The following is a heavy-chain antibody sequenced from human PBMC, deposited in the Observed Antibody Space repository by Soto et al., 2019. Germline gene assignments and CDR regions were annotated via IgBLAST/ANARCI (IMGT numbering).Heavy chain of an antibody. D-gene: IGHD2-15*01. J-gene: IGHJ5*02. CDR2: IYYSGST. V-gene: IGHV4-59*01. Sequence: PSETLSLTCTVSGGSISSYYWSWIRQPPGKGLEWIGYIYYSGSTNYNPSLKSRVTISVDTSKNQFSLKLSSVTAADTAVYYCARELGYCSGGSCYANWFDPWGQGTLVTVSS. CDR1: GGSISSYY. CDR3: ARELGYCSGGSCYANWFDP.